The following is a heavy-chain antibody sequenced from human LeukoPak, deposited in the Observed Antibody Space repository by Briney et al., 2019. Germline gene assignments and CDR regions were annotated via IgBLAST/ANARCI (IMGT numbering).Heavy chain of an antibody. CDR1: GFTFNSYY. V-gene: IGHV3-64D*06. J-gene: IGHJ4*02. Sequence: GGPLRLSCSASGFTFNSYYMYWVRQAPGKGLEYVSAISSNGGSTNYADSVKGRFTISRDNSKNTLYLQMSSLRAEDTAVYYCVRRSSGWSFDCWGQGTLVTVSS. CDR2: ISSNGGST. D-gene: IGHD6-19*01. CDR3: VRRSSGWSFDC.